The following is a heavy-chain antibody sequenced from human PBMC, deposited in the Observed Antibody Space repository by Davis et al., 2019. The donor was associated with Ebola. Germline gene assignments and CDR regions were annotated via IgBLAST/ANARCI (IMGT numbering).Heavy chain of an antibody. CDR2: IWYDGSNK. CDR3: AKKRLYGSGLPLDY. J-gene: IGHJ4*02. CDR1: GFTFSSYA. Sequence: GESLKISCAASGFTFSSYAMHWVRQAPGKGLEWVAVIWYDGSNKYYADSVKGRFTISRDNSKNTLYLQMNSLRAEDTAVYYCAKKRLYGSGLPLDYWGQGTLVTVSS. D-gene: IGHD3-10*01. V-gene: IGHV3-33*06.